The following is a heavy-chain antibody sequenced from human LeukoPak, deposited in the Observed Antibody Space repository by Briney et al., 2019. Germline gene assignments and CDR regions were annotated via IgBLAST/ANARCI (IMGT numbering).Heavy chain of an antibody. Sequence: SGGSLRLSCAASEFSVGSNYMTWVRQAPGKGLEWVSLIYSGGSTYYADSVKGRFTISRDNSKNTLYLQMNSLRAEDTAVYYCARREAATGKKYFQYWGQGTLVTVSS. CDR3: ARREAATGKKYFQY. CDR1: EFSVGSNY. J-gene: IGHJ1*01. D-gene: IGHD6-13*01. CDR2: IYSGGST. V-gene: IGHV3-66*04.